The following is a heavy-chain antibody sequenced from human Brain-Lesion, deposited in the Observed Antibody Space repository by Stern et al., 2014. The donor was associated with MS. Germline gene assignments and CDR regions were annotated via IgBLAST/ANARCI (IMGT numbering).Heavy chain of an antibody. CDR3: ASGYRIFDY. Sequence: QVQLVESGPGLVKPSQTLSLTCTVSGGSISSGSDYWSWIRQPLGKGLEWIGRIHPSGSAFYHPFLQSRVPISTDPSLTQLSLELNSATAADTAIYYWASGYRIFDYWGQGILVTVSS. V-gene: IGHV4-61*02. J-gene: IGHJ4*02. D-gene: IGHD5-18*01. CDR2: IHPSGSA. CDR1: GGSISSGSDY.